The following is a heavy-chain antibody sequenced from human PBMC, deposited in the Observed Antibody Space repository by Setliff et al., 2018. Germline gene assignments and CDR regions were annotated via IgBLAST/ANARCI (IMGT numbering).Heavy chain of an antibody. D-gene: IGHD4-17*01. J-gene: IGHJ4*02. Sequence: SETLSLTCTVSGDSLTSGPYYWTWVRQPAGKGLEWIGHIYSEGTTNYSPSLRSRVTISSDTSKNQFSLQLSSVTATDTAVYYCARGRLLYVGDSHYFDIWGQGTLVTVS. V-gene: IGHV4-61*09. CDR1: GDSLTSGPYY. CDR2: IYSEGTT. CDR3: ARGRLLYVGDSHYFDI.